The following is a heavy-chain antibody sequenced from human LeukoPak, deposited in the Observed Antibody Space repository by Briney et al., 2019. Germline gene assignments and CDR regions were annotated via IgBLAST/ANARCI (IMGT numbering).Heavy chain of an antibody. CDR3: AKGGKWDVTPFDY. J-gene: IGHJ4*02. Sequence: GGSLRLSCAASGFTFTSYSMNWVRQAPGKGQEWVSTISGGGGSTYYADSVKGRFTISRDNSKNTLYLQVNSLRAEDTAVYYCAKGGKWDVTPFDYWGQGTLVTVSS. D-gene: IGHD1-26*01. CDR1: GFTFTSYS. CDR2: ISGGGGST. V-gene: IGHV3-23*01.